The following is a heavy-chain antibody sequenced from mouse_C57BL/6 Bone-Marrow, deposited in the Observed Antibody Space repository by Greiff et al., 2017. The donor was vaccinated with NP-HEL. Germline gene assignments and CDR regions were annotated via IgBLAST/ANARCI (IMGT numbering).Heavy chain of an antibody. CDR2: ISNLAYSI. V-gene: IGHV5-15*01. Sequence: EVQLVESGGGLVQPGGSLKLSCAASGFTFSDYGMAWVRQAPRKGPEWVAFISNLAYSIYYADTVTGRFTISRENAKNTLYLEMSSLRSEDTAMYYCARPDYYGSPYAMDYWGQGTSVTVSS. CDR1: GFTFSDYG. CDR3: ARPDYYGSPYAMDY. J-gene: IGHJ4*01. D-gene: IGHD1-1*01.